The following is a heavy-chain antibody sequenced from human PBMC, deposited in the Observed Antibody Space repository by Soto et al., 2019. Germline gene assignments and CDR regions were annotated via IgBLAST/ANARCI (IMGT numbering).Heavy chain of an antibody. D-gene: IGHD3-16*01. CDR1: GGSISSGGYY. V-gene: IGHV4-31*03. CDR3: AASLSLGVGYYFDY. CDR2: IYYSGST. J-gene: IGHJ4*02. Sequence: SETLSLTCTVSGGSISSGGYYWSWIRQHPGKGLEWIGYIYYSGSTYYNPSLKSRVTISVDTSKNQFSLKLSSVTAADTAVYYCAASLSLGVGYYFDYWGQGTLVTVSS.